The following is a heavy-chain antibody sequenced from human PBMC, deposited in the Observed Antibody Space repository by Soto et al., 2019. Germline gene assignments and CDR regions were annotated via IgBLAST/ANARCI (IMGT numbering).Heavy chain of an antibody. CDR2: IRSNRSNI. J-gene: IGHJ6*02. CDR1: GFTFSSYA. Sequence: GGSLRLSCAASGFTFSSYAMSWVRQAPGKGLEWVAVIRSNRSNIYYADSVKGRFTISRDNAKNSLYLQMNSLRAEDTAVYYCARGPASSGWYYGMDVWGQGTTVTVSS. CDR3: ARGPASSGWYYGMDV. V-gene: IGHV3-21*01. D-gene: IGHD6-19*01.